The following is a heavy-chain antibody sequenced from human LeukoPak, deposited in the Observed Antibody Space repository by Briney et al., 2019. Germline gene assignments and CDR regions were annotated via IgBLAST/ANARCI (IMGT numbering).Heavy chain of an antibody. V-gene: IGHV4-34*01. J-gene: IGHJ4*02. CDR2: INHSGST. CDR1: GGSFSGYY. D-gene: IGHD3-10*01. Sequence: SKTLSLTCAVYGGSFSGYYWSWIRQPPGKGLEWIGEINHSGSTNYNPSLKSRVTISVDTSKNQFPLRLSSVTAAATAVYYCARGITSDYWGQGTLVTVSS. CDR3: ARGITSDY.